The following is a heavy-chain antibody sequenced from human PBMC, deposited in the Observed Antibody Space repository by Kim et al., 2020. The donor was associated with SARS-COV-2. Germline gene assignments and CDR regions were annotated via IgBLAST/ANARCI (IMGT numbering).Heavy chain of an antibody. V-gene: IGHV3-15*01. CDR1: GFTFSNAW. J-gene: IGHJ4*02. D-gene: IGHD2-2*01. CDR2: IKSKTDGGTT. Sequence: GGSLRLSCAASGFTFSNAWMSWVRQAPGKGLEWVGRIKSKTDGGTTDYAAPVKGRFTISRDDSKNTLYLQMNSLKTEDTAVYYCTTDPSIVVVPAASFDYWGQGTLVTVSS. CDR3: TTDPSIVVVPAASFDY.